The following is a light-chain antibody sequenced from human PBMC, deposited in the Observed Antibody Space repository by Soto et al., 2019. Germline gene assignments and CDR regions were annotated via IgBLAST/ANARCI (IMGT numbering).Light chain of an antibody. CDR3: QPYYNCPLS. CDR1: QSISSW. J-gene: IGKJ4*01. Sequence: DIQMTQSPSTLSASVGDRVTITCRASQSISSWLAWYHQKPGKAPKLLIYKASSLDRGVPSRFSGSGSGTEFSLTISSLQPDDFATYYCQPYYNCPLSFGGGTMVEIK. V-gene: IGKV1-5*03. CDR2: KAS.